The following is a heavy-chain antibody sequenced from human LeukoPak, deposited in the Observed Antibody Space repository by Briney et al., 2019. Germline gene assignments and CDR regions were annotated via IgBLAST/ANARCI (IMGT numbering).Heavy chain of an antibody. D-gene: IGHD5-18*01. CDR2: ISSSGSTI. Sequence: GGSLRLSCAASGFTFSDYYMSWIRQAPGKGLEWVSYISSSGSTIYYADSVKGRFTISRDNAKNSLYLQMNSLRAEDTAVYYCAKDIAQGYTFGSIEQDYWGQGTLVTVSS. J-gene: IGHJ4*02. V-gene: IGHV3-11*01. CDR3: AKDIAQGYTFGSIEQDY. CDR1: GFTFSDYY.